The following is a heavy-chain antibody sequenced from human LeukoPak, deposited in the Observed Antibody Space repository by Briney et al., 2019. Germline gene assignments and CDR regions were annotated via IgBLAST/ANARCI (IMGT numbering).Heavy chain of an antibody. CDR2: IYPADGDT. Sequence: GESVKISCKGSEFSFTSYWIAWVRQMPGRGLEYMAIIYPADGDTRYSPSFQGQATISADTSISTAYLQWSSLKASDTAIYFCARLRSGYGSRSFDYWGQGTLITVSS. CDR1: EFSFTSYW. V-gene: IGHV5-51*01. D-gene: IGHD3-10*01. J-gene: IGHJ4*02. CDR3: ARLRSGYGSRSFDY.